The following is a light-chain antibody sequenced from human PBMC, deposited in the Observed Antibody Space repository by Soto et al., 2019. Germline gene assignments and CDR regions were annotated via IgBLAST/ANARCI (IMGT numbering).Light chain of an antibody. Sequence: EIGLTQSPDALSLSGGERATRSCRASQSVSSSNFAWYQQKPAQAPRLLIYGASRRAPGIPDRFSGSGSGTDFTLPISRLEPEDFAVYYCQQYGSSGTFGQGTKVDI. CDR2: GAS. CDR1: QSVSSSN. CDR3: QQYGSSGT. V-gene: IGKV3-20*01. J-gene: IGKJ1*01.